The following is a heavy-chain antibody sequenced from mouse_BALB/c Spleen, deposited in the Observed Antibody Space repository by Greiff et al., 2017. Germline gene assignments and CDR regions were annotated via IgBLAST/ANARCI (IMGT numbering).Heavy chain of an antibody. CDR3: ARQWNYDYVYYAMDY. Sequence: EVKLMESGGDLVKPGGSLKLSCAASGFTFSSYGMSWVRQTPDKRLEWVATISSGGSYTYYPDSVKGRFTISRDNAKNTLYLQMSSLKSEDTAMYYCARQWNYDYVYYAMDYWGQGTSVTVSS. V-gene: IGHV5-6*01. D-gene: IGHD2-4*01. CDR2: ISSGGSYT. CDR1: GFTFSSYG. J-gene: IGHJ4*01.